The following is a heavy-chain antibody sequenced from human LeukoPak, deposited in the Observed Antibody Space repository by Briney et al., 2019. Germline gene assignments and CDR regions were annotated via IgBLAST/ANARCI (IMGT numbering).Heavy chain of an antibody. D-gene: IGHD4-17*01. CDR1: GGTFSSYA. CDR3: ARDGDYDYYYYMDV. CDR2: IIPIFGTA. V-gene: IGHV1-69*05. Sequence: SVKVSCKASGGTFSSYAISWVRQAPGQGLEWMGRIIPIFGTANYAQKFQGGVTITTDESTSTAYMELSSLRSEDTAVYYCARDGDYDYYYYMDVWGKGTTVTVSS. J-gene: IGHJ6*03.